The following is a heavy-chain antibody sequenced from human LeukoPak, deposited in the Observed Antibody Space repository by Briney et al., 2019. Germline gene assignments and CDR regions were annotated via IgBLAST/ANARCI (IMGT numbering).Heavy chain of an antibody. D-gene: IGHD2-15*01. J-gene: IGHJ4*02. CDR1: GGSFSGYY. Sequence: PSGTLSLTCAVYGGSFSGYYWSWIRQPPGKGLEWIGEINHSGSTNYNPSLKSRVTISVDTSKNQFSLKLSSVTAADTAVYYCASYGPLGYCSGGSCYRRYYFDYWGQGTLVTVSS. CDR2: INHSGST. CDR3: ASYGPLGYCSGGSCYRRYYFDY. V-gene: IGHV4-34*01.